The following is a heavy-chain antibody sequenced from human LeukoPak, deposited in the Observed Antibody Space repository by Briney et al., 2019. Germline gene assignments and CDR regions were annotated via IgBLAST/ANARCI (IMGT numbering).Heavy chain of an antibody. J-gene: IGHJ4*02. CDR2: ISGSGGST. CDR1: GFTFSSYA. D-gene: IGHD3-16*01. V-gene: IGHV3-23*01. Sequence: GGSLRLSCAASGFTFSSYAMSWVRQAPGKGLEWVSAISGSGGSTYYADSVKGRFTISRDNSKNTLSLQMNSLRAEDMAVYYCAKSKPTWTDSDWGYFDYWGQGALVTVSS. CDR3: AKSKPTWTDSDWGYFDY.